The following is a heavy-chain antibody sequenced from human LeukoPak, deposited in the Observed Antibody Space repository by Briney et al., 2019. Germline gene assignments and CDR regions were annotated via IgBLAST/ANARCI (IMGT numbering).Heavy chain of an antibody. V-gene: IGHV4-59*01. CDR2: INYSGST. Sequence: PSETLSLTCTVSGGSITNSYWNWIRQSPGKGLEWIGYINYSGSTNYNPSLKSRVTISVDTSKNQFSLKLSSVTAADTAVYFCARDPLSANDFDIWGQGTMVTVSS. CDR1: GGSITNSY. J-gene: IGHJ3*02. CDR3: ARDPLSANDFDI. D-gene: IGHD6-25*01.